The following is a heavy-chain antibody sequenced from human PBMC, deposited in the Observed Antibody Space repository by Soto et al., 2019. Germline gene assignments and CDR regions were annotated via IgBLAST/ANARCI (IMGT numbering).Heavy chain of an antibody. CDR3: ARRHSGGFFRFFDS. V-gene: IGHV1-69*06. CDR2: TGSGTGPG. CDR1: GGSLSTNP. Sequence: GASVKVSCKASGGSLSTNPISWVRQAPGQGLEWMGGTGSGTGPGNHAQKFQGRLTVTADKSTSTVYMELTNLSSEDTAVYYCARRHSGGFFRFFDSWGQGTLVTGSS. D-gene: IGHD2-15*01. J-gene: IGHJ4*02.